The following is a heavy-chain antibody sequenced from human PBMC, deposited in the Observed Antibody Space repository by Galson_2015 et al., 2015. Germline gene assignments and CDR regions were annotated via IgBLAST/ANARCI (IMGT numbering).Heavy chain of an antibody. Sequence: SLRLSCAVSGFSFSMYAMSWVRQAPGKGLEWVSALSHTGSSIYYADSVKGRFTISRDNSKNTLYLHLNSLRADDTAVYYCAKDRRAVVMSAIDYWGQGTQVTVSS. D-gene: IGHD2-21*02. CDR3: AKDRRAVVMSAIDY. CDR2: LSHTGSSI. CDR1: GFSFSMYA. V-gene: IGHV3-23*01. J-gene: IGHJ4*02.